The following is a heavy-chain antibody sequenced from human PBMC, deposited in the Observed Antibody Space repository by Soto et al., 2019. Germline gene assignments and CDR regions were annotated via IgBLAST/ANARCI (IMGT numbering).Heavy chain of an antibody. Sequence: QAHLEQSGAEVKRPGASVKVSCKASGYTFSDFDVNWLRQASGQGPEWMGWMNAKSGDTFFAQRFQGKFNMTWDTSLSTAYMEVGSLTSDDTAIYFCARGNPFTYAGFDVWGQGTTVAVSS. CDR1: GYTFSDFD. D-gene: IGHD3-10*01. J-gene: IGHJ6*02. CDR3: ARGNPFTYAGFDV. V-gene: IGHV1-8*01. CDR2: MNAKSGDT.